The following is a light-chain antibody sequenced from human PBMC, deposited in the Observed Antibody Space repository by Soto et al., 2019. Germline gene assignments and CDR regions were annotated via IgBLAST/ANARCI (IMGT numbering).Light chain of an antibody. CDR3: SSYSGSNNLGV. CDR2: EVS. CDR1: SGDVGGYNY. Sequence: QSALTQPPSASGSPGQSVTISCTGTSGDVGGYNYVSWYQQHPGKAPKLMIYEVSKRPSGVPDRFSGSKSGNTASLTVSGLQAEYEADYYCSSYSGSNNLGVFGTGTKVTVL. J-gene: IGLJ1*01. V-gene: IGLV2-8*01.